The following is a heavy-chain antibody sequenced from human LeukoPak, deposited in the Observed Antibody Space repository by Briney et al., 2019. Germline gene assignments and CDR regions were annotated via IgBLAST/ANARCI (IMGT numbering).Heavy chain of an antibody. D-gene: IGHD6-13*01. CDR3: AKLEAAAGPFDY. CDR1: GFTFTTFW. CDR2: ISGSGGST. V-gene: IGHV3-23*01. J-gene: IGHJ4*02. Sequence: PGGSLRLSCAASGFTFTTFWMNWVRQAPGKGLEWVSAISGSGGSTYYADSVKGRFTISRDNSKNTLYLQMNSLRAEDTAVYYCAKLEAAAGPFDYWGQGTLVTVSS.